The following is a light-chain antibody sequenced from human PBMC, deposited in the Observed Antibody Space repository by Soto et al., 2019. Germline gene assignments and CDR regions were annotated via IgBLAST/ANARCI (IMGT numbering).Light chain of an antibody. Sequence: QSVLTQPPSVSAAPGQKVTISCSGSSSNIENNYVSWYQQLPGTAPKLLIYDSDKRSSEIPDRFSGSKSGTSAALGITRLQTGDEADYYCGAWDSSLNVVLFGGGTKLTVL. CDR3: GAWDSSLNVVL. CDR2: DSD. J-gene: IGLJ2*01. CDR1: SSNIENNY. V-gene: IGLV1-51*01.